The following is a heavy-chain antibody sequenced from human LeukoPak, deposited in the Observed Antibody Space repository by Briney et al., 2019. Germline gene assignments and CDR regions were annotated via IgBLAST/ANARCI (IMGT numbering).Heavy chain of an antibody. J-gene: IGHJ5*02. Sequence: GALVKVSCKASGYTFTSYGISWVRQAPGQGLEWMGWISAYNGNTNYAQKVQGRVTMTTDTSTSTAYMELRSLRSDDTAVYYCARPNYRGGSGSYGGTNWFDPWGQGTLVTVSS. CDR1: GYTFTSYG. D-gene: IGHD3-10*01. CDR2: ISAYNGNT. CDR3: ARPNYRGGSGSYGGTNWFDP. V-gene: IGHV1-18*01.